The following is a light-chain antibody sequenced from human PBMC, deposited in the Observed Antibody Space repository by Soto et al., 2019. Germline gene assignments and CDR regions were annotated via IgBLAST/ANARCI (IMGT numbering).Light chain of an antibody. J-gene: IGKJ1*01. CDR1: QSISSSY. CDR2: GAS. Sequence: EIVLTQSPGTLSLSPGKRATLSCRASQSISSSYLAWYQQRPGQAPRLLIYGASSRATGIPDRFSGTGSGAEFTLTISRLEPEDFAVYYCQQYGSPSWTFGQGTKVAIK. CDR3: QQYGSPSWT. V-gene: IGKV3-20*01.